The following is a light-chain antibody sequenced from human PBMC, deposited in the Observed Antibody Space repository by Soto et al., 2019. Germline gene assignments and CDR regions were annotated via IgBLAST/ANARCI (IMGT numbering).Light chain of an antibody. V-gene: IGKV3-11*01. Sequence: EMMLTQSPASLSLTQAEIAKVSVMASQSLNIYLAWYQQKPGQAPRLLIYDASNRATGIPARFSGSGSGTDFTLTISSVEPEDSAVYYCQQRVNWPTLTFGGGTKVDIK. CDR2: DAS. CDR1: QSLNIY. J-gene: IGKJ4*01. CDR3: QQRVNWPTLT.